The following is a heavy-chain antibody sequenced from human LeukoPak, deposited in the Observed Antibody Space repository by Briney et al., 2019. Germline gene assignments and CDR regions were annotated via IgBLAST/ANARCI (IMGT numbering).Heavy chain of an antibody. CDR2: IYSGGRT. Sequence: PGGSLRLSCAASGFIFSNNDMSWARQAPGKGLEWVSLIYSGGRTYYADSVKGRFTISRDNSKNTLYLQINSQRGDERAVYYCVTRCDYTRSPYCPFDDWGQGTLVTVSS. CDR3: VTRCDYTRSPYCPFDD. J-gene: IGHJ4*02. V-gene: IGHV3-53*01. D-gene: IGHD3-3*01. CDR1: GFIFSNND.